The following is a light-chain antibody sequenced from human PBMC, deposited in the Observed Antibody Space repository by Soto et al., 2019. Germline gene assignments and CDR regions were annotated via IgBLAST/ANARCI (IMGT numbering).Light chain of an antibody. CDR2: DND. CDR1: SSNIGNNY. V-gene: IGLV1-51*01. CDR3: GSWDNSLSAYV. J-gene: IGLJ1*01. Sequence: QAVVTQPPSVSAAPGQTVTISCSGSSSNIGNNYVSWYQHLPGTAPKLLMYDNDKRPSGIPDRFSGSKSGTSATLGITGLQTGDEADYYCGSWDNSLSAYVFGTGTKLTVL.